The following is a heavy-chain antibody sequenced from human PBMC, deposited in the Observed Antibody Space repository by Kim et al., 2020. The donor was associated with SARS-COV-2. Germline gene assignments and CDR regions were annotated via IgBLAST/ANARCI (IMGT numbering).Heavy chain of an antibody. D-gene: IGHD3-16*01. Sequence: GESLKISCKGSGYSFTSYWNGWVRQMPGKGLEWMGIIYPGDSDTRYSPSFQGQVTISADKSISTANLQWSSLKASDTAMYYCARQQLYYDYVWSTAGYGMDVWGQGTTVTVSS. CDR3: ARQQLYYDYVWSTAGYGMDV. CDR1: GYSFTSYW. V-gene: IGHV5-51*01. CDR2: IYPGDSDT. J-gene: IGHJ6*02.